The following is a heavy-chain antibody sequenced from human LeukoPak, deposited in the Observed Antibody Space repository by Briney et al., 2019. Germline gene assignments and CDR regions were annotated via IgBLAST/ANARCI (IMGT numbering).Heavy chain of an antibody. Sequence: SVKVSCKASGGTFSSYAISWVRQAPGQGLEWMGRIIPIFGMANYAQKFQGRVTITADKSTSTAYMELSSLRSGDTAVYYCARHIVVVPAASGVLDYWGQGTLVTVSS. CDR2: IIPIFGMA. V-gene: IGHV1-69*04. CDR1: GGTFSSYA. CDR3: ARHIVVVPAASGVLDY. D-gene: IGHD2-2*01. J-gene: IGHJ4*02.